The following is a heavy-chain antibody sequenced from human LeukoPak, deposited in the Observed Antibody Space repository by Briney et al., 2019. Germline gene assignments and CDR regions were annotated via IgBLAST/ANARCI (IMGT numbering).Heavy chain of an antibody. Sequence: QPGGSLRLSCAASGFTVSSNYMSWVRQAPGKGLEWVSVIYSGGSTHYADSVKGRFTTSRDNSKNTLYLQMNSLRAEDTAVYYCARGMVRGVIDFLDYWGQGTLVTVSS. D-gene: IGHD3-10*01. CDR1: GFTVSSNY. CDR3: ARGMVRGVIDFLDY. CDR2: IYSGGST. J-gene: IGHJ4*02. V-gene: IGHV3-66*02.